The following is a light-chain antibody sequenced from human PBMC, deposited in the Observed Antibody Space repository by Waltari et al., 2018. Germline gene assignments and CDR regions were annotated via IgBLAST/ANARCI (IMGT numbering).Light chain of an antibody. Sequence: EIVMTQSPATLSVSPGERATLSCRASQGISSNLAWYQQKPGQAPRLLFYGASIMATGIPARFSGSGSGTEFTLTINSMQSEDFAVYYCQQYNNWPLLFGQGTKVEIK. CDR1: QGISSN. CDR2: GAS. V-gene: IGKV3-15*01. J-gene: IGKJ1*01. CDR3: QQYNNWPLL.